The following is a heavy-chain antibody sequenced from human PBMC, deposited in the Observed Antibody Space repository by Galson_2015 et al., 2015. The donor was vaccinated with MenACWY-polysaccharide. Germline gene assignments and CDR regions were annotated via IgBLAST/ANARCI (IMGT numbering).Heavy chain of an antibody. CDR2: VSNGGGHNK. Sequence: SLRLSCAASGFTFTNYAMHWVRQAPGKGLEWVAVVSNGGGHNKYYADSVKGRFTISRDNSENTLYLQMNSLRAEDTAVYYCAKKGSSYCSSTSCPPDPLDIWGQGTMVTVSS. CDR3: AKKGSSYCSSTSCPPDPLDI. V-gene: IGHV3-30-3*02. J-gene: IGHJ3*02. CDR1: GFTFTNYA. D-gene: IGHD2-2*01.